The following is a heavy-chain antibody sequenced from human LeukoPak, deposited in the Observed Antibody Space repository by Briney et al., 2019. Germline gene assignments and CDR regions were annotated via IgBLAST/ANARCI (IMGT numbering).Heavy chain of an antibody. CDR1: GFTFSSYS. D-gene: IGHD3-10*01. J-gene: IGHJ4*02. Sequence: TGGSLRLSCAASGFTFSSYSMNWVRQAPGKGLEWVSYISSISSTMYYADSVKGRFTVSRDNAKNSLYLQMNSLRAEDTALYYCAKDKSSGGSGSYYNSFYYFDYWGQGTLVTVSS. CDR2: ISSISSTM. V-gene: IGHV3-48*01. CDR3: AKDKSSGGSGSYYNSFYYFDY.